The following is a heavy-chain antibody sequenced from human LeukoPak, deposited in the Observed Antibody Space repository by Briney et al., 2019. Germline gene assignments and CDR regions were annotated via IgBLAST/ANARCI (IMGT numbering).Heavy chain of an antibody. CDR2: VLSKSDGETT. CDR3: STDFRGYSRSSLSD. V-gene: IGHV3-15*07. CDR1: GFTFSNAW. Sequence: GGSLRLSCAASGFTFSNAWMNWVRQGPGKGLEWVGRVLSKSDGETTDYAAPVKGRFTISRDDSKNMLYLQMNSLETEDTAVYYCSTDFRGYSRSSLSDWGQGTLVTVSS. D-gene: IGHD1-26*01. J-gene: IGHJ4*02.